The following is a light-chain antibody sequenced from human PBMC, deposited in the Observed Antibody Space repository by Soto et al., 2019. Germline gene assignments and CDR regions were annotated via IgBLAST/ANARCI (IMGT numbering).Light chain of an antibody. CDR1: SNDVGSNNY. CDR2: NVS. J-gene: IGLJ1*01. CDR3: SSYTHGSPPVCV. V-gene: IGLV2-14*03. Sequence: QSALTQPASVSGSPGQTITISCTGTSNDVGSNNYVSWYQHHPAKPPNLIIYNVSFRPSGVSLRFSGSKSGNTASLTISGRLAEDEADDYYSSYTHGSPPVCVFGTGTKLTVL.